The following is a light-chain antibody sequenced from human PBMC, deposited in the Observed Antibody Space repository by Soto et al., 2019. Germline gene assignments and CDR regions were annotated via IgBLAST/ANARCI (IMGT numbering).Light chain of an antibody. CDR3: QKYDSAPLT. CDR2: AAS. Sequence: DIQMTQSPSSPSASVGDRVTITCRASQDISHYLAWYQQKPGKVPKLLIYAASTLQSGVPSRFSGSGSGTDFTLTISSLQPEDVATYYCQKYDSAPLTFGPGTKVHIK. J-gene: IGKJ3*01. V-gene: IGKV1-27*01. CDR1: QDISHY.